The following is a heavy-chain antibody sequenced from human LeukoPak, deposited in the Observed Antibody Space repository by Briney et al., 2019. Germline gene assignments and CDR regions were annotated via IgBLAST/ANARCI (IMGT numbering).Heavy chain of an antibody. Sequence: GGSLRLSCAASGFTFSSYWMSWVRQAPGQGLEWVANIKQDGSEKYYVDSVKGRFTISRDNAKNSLYLQINSLRAEDTAVYYCARILGYCSGVSSYVSSGFDYWGQGTLVTVSS. J-gene: IGHJ4*02. CDR3: ARILGYCSGVSSYVSSGFDY. D-gene: IGHD2-15*01. CDR2: IKQDGSEK. V-gene: IGHV3-7*01. CDR1: GFTFSSYW.